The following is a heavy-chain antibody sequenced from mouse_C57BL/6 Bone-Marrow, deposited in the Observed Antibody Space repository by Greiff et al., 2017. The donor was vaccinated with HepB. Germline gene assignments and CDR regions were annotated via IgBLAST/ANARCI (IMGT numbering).Heavy chain of an antibody. D-gene: IGHD1-1*01. CDR2: INPNNGGT. V-gene: IGHV1-26*01. J-gene: IGHJ3*01. Sequence: EVQLQQSGPELVKPGASVKISCKASGYTFTDYYMNWVKQSHGKSLEWIGDINPNNGGTSYNQKFKGKATLTVDKSSSTAYMELRSLTSEDSAVYYCARKDYGSSGAWFAYWGQGTLVTVSA. CDR3: ARKDYGSSGAWFAY. CDR1: GYTFTDYY.